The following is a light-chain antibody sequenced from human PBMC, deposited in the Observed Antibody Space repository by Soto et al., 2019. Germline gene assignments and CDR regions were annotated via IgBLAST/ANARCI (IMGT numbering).Light chain of an antibody. CDR3: AAWDASLSACV. J-gene: IGLJ1*01. Sequence: QSVLTQPPSASGTAGQGVTISCSGGDSNIGSNSVYWYQHLPRTAPKLLIYYNNQRPSGVPDRFAGSRSGTSASLAIVGLRSEDEAVYYCAAWDASLSACVFGNRTKLTVL. CDR1: DSNIGSNS. CDR2: YNN. V-gene: IGLV1-47*02.